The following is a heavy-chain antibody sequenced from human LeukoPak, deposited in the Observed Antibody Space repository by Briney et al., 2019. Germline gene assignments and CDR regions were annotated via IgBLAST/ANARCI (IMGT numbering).Heavy chain of an antibody. CDR1: GFTFSDYY. CDR3: ARAGAAAGTNLPDDY. J-gene: IGHJ4*02. V-gene: IGHV3-21*01. CDR2: ISSSSSYI. Sequence: GGSLRLSCAASGFTFSDYYMNWVRQAPGKGLEWVSSISSSSSYIYYADSVKGRFTISRDNAKNSLYLQMNSLRAEDTAVYYCARAGAAAGTNLPDDYWGQGTLVTVSS. D-gene: IGHD6-13*01.